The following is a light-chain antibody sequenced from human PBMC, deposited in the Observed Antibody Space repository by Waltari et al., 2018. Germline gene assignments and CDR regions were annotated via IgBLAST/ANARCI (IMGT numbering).Light chain of an antibody. J-gene: IGKJ1*01. CDR2: AAS. CDR1: QSVGRP. V-gene: IGKV3-20*01. CDR3: QHYVRLPAT. Sequence: SCRASQSVGRPLGGYQLKPGQAPRLLIYAASTRATGIPDRFSDSGSGTDFSLTISRLEPEDFAVYFCQHYVRLPATFGQGTRVEIK.